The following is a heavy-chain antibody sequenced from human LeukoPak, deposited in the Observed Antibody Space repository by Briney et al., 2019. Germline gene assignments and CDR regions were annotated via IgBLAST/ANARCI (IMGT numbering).Heavy chain of an antibody. Sequence: SETLSLTCAVYGGSFSNYYWTWIRQSPGKGLEWIGYIYYSGSTYYNPSLKSRVTISVDTSKNQFSLKLSSVTAADTAVYYCARGGDAEIDYWGQGTLVTVSS. CDR2: IYYSGST. V-gene: IGHV4-59*06. CDR3: ARGGDAEIDY. CDR1: GGSFSNYY. J-gene: IGHJ4*02. D-gene: IGHD2-21*02.